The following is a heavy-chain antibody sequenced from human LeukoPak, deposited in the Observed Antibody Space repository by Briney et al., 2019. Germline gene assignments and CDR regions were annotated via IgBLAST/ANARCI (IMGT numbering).Heavy chain of an antibody. D-gene: IGHD5-24*01. J-gene: IGHJ4*02. CDR2: INQDGSEI. CDR3: AREET. CDR1: GFTFSDYY. V-gene: IGHV3-7*01. Sequence: GGSLRLSCATSGFTFSDYYMSWVRQAPGKGLEWVANINQDGSEIYYVDSVKGRFTISRDNAKNSLYLQMNSLRAEDTAVYYCAREETWGQGTLVTVSS.